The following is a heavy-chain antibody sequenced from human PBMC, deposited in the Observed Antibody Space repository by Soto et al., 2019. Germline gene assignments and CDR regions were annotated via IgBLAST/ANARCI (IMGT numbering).Heavy chain of an antibody. D-gene: IGHD7-27*01. V-gene: IGHV4-39*01. Sequence: PSETLSLTCTVSGGSISSSSYYWGWIRQPPGKGLEWIGSIYYSGSTYYNPSLKSRVTISVDTSKNQFSLKLSSVTAADTAVYYCAGTGDHYYYYGMDVWGQGTTVTVS. CDR2: IYYSGST. J-gene: IGHJ6*02. CDR1: GGSISSSSYY. CDR3: AGTGDHYYYYGMDV.